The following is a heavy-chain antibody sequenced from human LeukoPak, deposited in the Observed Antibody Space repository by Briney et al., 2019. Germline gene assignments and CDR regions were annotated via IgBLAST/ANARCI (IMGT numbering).Heavy chain of an antibody. CDR3: LKGLHSSVKV. J-gene: IGHJ4*02. CDR1: GYTFTSYY. D-gene: IGHD3-22*01. V-gene: IGHV1-46*01. CDR2: INPIGGST. Sequence: GASVNVSCKPSGYTFTSYYIYWLRQAPRQRREWMGIINPIGGSTIHEQKLQGRSTITRDPSTSPVYMEVSSLRSEDTTRHYFLKGLHSSVKVWGQGTLVTVSS.